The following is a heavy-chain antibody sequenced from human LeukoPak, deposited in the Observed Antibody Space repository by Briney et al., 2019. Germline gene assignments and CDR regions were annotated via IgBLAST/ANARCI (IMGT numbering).Heavy chain of an antibody. D-gene: IGHD6-6*01. V-gene: IGHV4-39*01. J-gene: IGHJ4*02. Sequence: PSETLSLTCTVSGGSIRSTTYYCGWIRQPPGKGLEWIGAIYYDGSTYYNPSLKSRLTISVDTSKNQFSLKLRSVTAADTAVYYCARQGRQIAATYYFDYWGQGTLVTVSS. CDR3: ARQGRQIAATYYFDY. CDR1: GGSIRSTTYY. CDR2: IYYDGST.